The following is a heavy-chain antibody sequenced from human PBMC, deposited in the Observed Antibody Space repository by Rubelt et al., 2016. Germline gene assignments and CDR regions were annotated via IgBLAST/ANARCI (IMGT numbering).Heavy chain of an antibody. D-gene: IGHD3-22*01. CDR3: TSGDYYDSSGYLY. Sequence: QVQLQESGPGLVKPSETLSLTCTVSGGSISSYYWSWIRQPPGKGLEWIGYIYYSGSTNYNPSLKSRVTISVDTSKNQFSLKLSSVTAADTAVYYCTSGDYYDSSGYLYWGQGTLVTVSS. J-gene: IGHJ4*02. V-gene: IGHV4-59*01. CDR2: IYYSGST. CDR1: GGSISSYY.